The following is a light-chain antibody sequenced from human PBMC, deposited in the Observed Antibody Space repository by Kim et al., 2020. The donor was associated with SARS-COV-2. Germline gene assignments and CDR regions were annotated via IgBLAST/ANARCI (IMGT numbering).Light chain of an antibody. J-gene: IGKJ2*01. V-gene: IGKV1-5*01. CDR3: QQYDNYPVT. CDR2: AAS. CDR1: HSVRSS. Sequence: SASVGDRVTITCRARHSVRSSLAWHQQKPGKAPNLVMYAASSLESGVPSRFSGSGSGTEFTLTINSLQPDDFATDYCQQYDNYPVTFGQGTKLEIK.